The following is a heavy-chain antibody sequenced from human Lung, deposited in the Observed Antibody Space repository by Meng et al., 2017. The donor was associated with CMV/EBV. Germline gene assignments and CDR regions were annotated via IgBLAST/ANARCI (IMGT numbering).Heavy chain of an antibody. CDR3: TRVFGSGSQRYGGYYGMDV. V-gene: IGHV3-53*01. CDR2: IYSGGTT. J-gene: IGHJ6*02. Sequence: GESXKIACPASDFTVSSNYMSWVRQAPGKGLEWVSLIYSGGTTYYADSVKGRFTISRDNSKNTLYLQMNSLRAEDTAVYYCTRVFGSGSQRYGGYYGMDVXGQGXTVTVSS. D-gene: IGHD3-10*01. CDR1: DFTVSSNY.